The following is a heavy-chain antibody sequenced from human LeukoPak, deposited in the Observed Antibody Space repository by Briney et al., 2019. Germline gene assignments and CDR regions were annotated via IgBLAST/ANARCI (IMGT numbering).Heavy chain of an antibody. Sequence: ASVKVSCKVSGYTLTELSMHWVRQAPGKGLEWMGGFDPEDGETIYAQKFQVRVTMTEDTSTDTAYMELSSLRSEDTAVYYCATDGGCSSTSCNDYGMDVWGKGTTVTVSS. J-gene: IGHJ6*04. CDR3: ATDGGCSSTSCNDYGMDV. CDR2: FDPEDGET. CDR1: GYTLTELS. V-gene: IGHV1-24*01. D-gene: IGHD2-2*01.